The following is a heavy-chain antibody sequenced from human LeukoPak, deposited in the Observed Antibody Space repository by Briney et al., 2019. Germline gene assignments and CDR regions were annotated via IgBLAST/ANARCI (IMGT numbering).Heavy chain of an antibody. V-gene: IGHV4-61*02. CDR3: AREVVFDSGEWRYYFDY. CDR2: IYPSGSN. Sequence: PSETLSLTCTVSGGSISSGSHYWSWIRRPAGKGLEWIGRIYPSGSNSYNPSLKSRVTISVYTSRNQFSLKLSSVTAADTAVYYCAREVVFDSGEWRYYFDYWGQGTLVTVSS. CDR1: GGSISSGSHY. D-gene: IGHD1-26*01. J-gene: IGHJ4*02.